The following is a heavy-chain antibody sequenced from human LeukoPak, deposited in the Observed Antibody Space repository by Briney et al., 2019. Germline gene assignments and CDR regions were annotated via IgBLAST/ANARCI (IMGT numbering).Heavy chain of an antibody. J-gene: IGHJ4*02. Sequence: GGSLRLSCAASRFTFSSYSMNWVSQAQGEGLEWVSSISSSSSYIYYADSVKGRFTISRDNAKNSLYLQMNSLRAEDTAVYYCARDSTGATNDYWGQGTLVTVSS. CDR2: ISSSSSYI. CDR1: RFTFSSYS. D-gene: IGHD1-26*01. CDR3: ARDSTGATNDY. V-gene: IGHV3-21*01.